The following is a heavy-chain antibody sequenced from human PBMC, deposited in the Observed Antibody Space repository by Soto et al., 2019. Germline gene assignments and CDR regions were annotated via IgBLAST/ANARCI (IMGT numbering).Heavy chain of an antibody. Sequence: SETLSLTCSVSGGSISDYYWSWIQQPPGKGLEWIGYTYYGWNTNYNPSLKSRFTISVDTSKNQFSLKLIYVTAADTAVYYCARDREYYDSSGLYFDYWGQGTLVTVSS. CDR1: GGSISDYY. V-gene: IGHV4-59*01. CDR3: ARDREYYDSSGLYFDY. J-gene: IGHJ4*02. D-gene: IGHD3-22*01. CDR2: TYYGWNT.